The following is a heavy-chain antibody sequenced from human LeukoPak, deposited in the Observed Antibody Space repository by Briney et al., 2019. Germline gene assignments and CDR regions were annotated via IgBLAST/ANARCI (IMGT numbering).Heavy chain of an antibody. CDR3: ARKSGSYAANWFDP. V-gene: IGHV4-39*07. J-gene: IGHJ5*02. D-gene: IGHD1-26*01. Sequence: PSETLSLTCTVSGGSISSSSYYWGWIRQAPGKGLEWIGSFEYGGSTYYNPSLKSRVTISVDTSKNQFSLKLSSVTAADTAVYYCARKSGSYAANWFDPWGQGTLVTVSS. CDR2: FEYGGST. CDR1: GGSISSSSYY.